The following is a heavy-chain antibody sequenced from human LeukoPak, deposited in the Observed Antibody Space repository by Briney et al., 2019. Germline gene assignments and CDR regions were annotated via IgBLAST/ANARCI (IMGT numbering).Heavy chain of an antibody. Sequence: GGSLRLSCAASGFTFSSYSMNWVRQAPGKGLEWVSAISGSGGSTYYADSVKGRFTISRDNSKNTLYLQMNSLRAEDTAVYYCATSDVLLWFGESRPFDYWGQGTLVTVSS. CDR1: GFTFSSYS. CDR3: ATSDVLLWFGESRPFDY. V-gene: IGHV3-23*01. D-gene: IGHD3-10*01. J-gene: IGHJ4*02. CDR2: ISGSGGST.